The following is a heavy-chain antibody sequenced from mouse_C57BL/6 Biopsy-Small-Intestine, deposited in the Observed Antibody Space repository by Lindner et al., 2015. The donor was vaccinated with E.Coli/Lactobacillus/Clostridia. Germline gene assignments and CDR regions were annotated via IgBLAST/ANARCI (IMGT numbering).Heavy chain of an antibody. V-gene: IGHV1-31*01. CDR3: ARDYYYGSSSYWYFDV. J-gene: IGHJ1*03. CDR2: IYPYNGLS. D-gene: IGHD1-1*01. Sequence: VQLQESGPELVKPGASVKISCKAPGYSFTGYYMHWVKQSHGNILDWIGYIYPYNGLSSYNQKFKGKATLTVDKSSSTAYMELRSLTSEDSAVYYCARDYYYGSSSYWYFDVWGTGTTVTVSS. CDR1: GYSFTGYY.